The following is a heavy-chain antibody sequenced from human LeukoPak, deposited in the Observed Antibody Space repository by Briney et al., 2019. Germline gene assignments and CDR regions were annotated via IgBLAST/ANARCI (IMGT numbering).Heavy chain of an antibody. J-gene: IGHJ4*02. V-gene: IGHV4-34*01. CDR3: ARGLGYSYGYFY. D-gene: IGHD5-18*01. CDR2: INHSGST. CDR1: GGSFSGYY. Sequence: SETLSLTCAVYGGSFSGYYWSWIRQPPGEGLEWIGEINHSGSTNYNPSLKSRVTISVDTSKNQFSLKLSSVTAADTAVYYCARGLGYSYGYFYWGQGTLVTVSS.